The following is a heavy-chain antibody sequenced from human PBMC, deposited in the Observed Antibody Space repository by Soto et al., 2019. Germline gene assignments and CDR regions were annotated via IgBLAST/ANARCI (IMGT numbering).Heavy chain of an antibody. CDR2: ISRSGANI. Sequence: TGGSLRLACPGSGFNFSDYYMLWVRQAPGKGLEWVSSISRSGANIHYADSVRGRFTISRDNARNSLYLQMNSLRAEDTARYFCARGINRSGAYWGQGTQVTVS. CDR1: GFNFSDYY. J-gene: IGHJ4*02. D-gene: IGHD3-10*01. V-gene: IGHV3-21*04. CDR3: ARGINRSGAY.